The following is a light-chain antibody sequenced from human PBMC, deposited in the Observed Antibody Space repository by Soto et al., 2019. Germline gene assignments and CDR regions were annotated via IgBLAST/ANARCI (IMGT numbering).Light chain of an antibody. V-gene: IGKV1-5*03. CDR2: KAS. J-gene: IGKJ1*01. CDR3: QHYNSYSEA. CDR1: QTISSW. Sequence: DIQMTQSPSTLSGSVGDRVTITCRASQTISSWLAWYQQKPGKAPKLLIYKASTLKSGVPSRFSGSGYGTEFTLTLSSLQPDDFATYYCQHYNSYSEAFGQGPKVELK.